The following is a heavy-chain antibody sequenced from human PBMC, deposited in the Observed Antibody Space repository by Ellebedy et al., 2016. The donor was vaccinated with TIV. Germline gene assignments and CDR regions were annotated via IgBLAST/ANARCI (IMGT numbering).Heavy chain of an antibody. D-gene: IGHD3-10*01. V-gene: IGHV3-23*01. CDR2: IEGSNDNT. Sequence: GESLKISXAASGFTLSRNAMTWVRQAPGKGLEWVSAIEGSNDNTHYADSVKGRFTISRDNSKNSLYLQLTSLRTEDTALYYCARGVRSGQPSGWGYHFDYWGQGTLVTVSS. J-gene: IGHJ4*02. CDR3: ARGVRSGQPSGWGYHFDY. CDR1: GFTLSRNA.